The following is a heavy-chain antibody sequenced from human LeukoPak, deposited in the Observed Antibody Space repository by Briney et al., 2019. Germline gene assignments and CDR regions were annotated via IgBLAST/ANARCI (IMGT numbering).Heavy chain of an antibody. CDR1: GGSISSYY. J-gene: IGHJ4*02. D-gene: IGHD6-6*01. Sequence: SETLSLTCTVSGGSISSYYWSWIRQPPGKGLEWIGYIYYSGSTNYNPSLRSRVTISVDTSKNQFSLKLSSVTAADTAVYYCARHYSSSSDFDYWGQGTLVTVSS. CDR3: ARHYSSSSDFDY. V-gene: IGHV4-59*08. CDR2: IYYSGST.